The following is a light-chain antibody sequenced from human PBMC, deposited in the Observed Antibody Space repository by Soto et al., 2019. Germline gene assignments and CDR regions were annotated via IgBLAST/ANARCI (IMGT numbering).Light chain of an antibody. CDR1: QSVSSN. CDR3: QQYNDWPYT. Sequence: EIVMTQSPATLSVSPGEGATLSCRASQSVSSNLAWYQQKPGQAPRLLIYGASTRATGIPARFGGSGSGTEFTLTVSSLQSEDFAVYYCQQYNDWPYTFGQGTKLEIK. V-gene: IGKV3-15*01. CDR2: GAS. J-gene: IGKJ2*01.